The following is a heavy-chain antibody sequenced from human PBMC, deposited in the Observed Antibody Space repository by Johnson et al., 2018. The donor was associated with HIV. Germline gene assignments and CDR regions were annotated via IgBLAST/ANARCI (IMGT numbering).Heavy chain of an antibody. Sequence: VQLVESGGGLVQPGRSLRLSCTASGFTFGDYAMSWVRQAPGKGLEWVGFIRSKAYGGTTEYAASVKGRFTISRDDSKSIAYLQMNSLKTEDTAVYYCARESTPWGGDYVGYSFHLWGQGTTVTVTS. CDR3: ARESTPWGGDYVGYSFHL. CDR1: GFTFGDYA. CDR2: IRSKAYGGTT. J-gene: IGHJ6*02. D-gene: IGHD4-17*01. V-gene: IGHV3-49*04.